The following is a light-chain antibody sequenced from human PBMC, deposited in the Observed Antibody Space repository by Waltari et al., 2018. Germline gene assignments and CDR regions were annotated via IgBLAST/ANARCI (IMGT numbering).Light chain of an antibody. Sequence: QSALTQPPSVSGSPGQSVTISCTGTSNDVGGFHRVSWYRQSPGAAPKRILYEVTNRTSGVPDRFSGSKSGNTASLTVSGLQAEDAADYYCSSFTTSTTWVFGGGTKLTVL. V-gene: IGLV2-18*02. CDR3: SSFTTSTTWV. CDR2: EVT. J-gene: IGLJ3*02. CDR1: SNDVGGFHR.